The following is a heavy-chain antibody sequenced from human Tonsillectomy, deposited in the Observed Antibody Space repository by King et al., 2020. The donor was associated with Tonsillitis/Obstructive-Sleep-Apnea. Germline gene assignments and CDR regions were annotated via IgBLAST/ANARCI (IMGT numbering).Heavy chain of an antibody. D-gene: IGHD6-13*01. CDR2: IDTSGNT. CDR1: GGSISSYY. V-gene: IGHV4-4*07. Sequence: VQLQESGPGLVKPSETLSLTCTVSGGSISSYYWSWIRQPAGKGLEWIGLIDTSGNTNYNPSLKTRVTMSVDTSKNQFSLKLSSVTAAYTAVYYCARDLSSSPYNWFDPWGQGILVTVSS. J-gene: IGHJ5*02. CDR3: ARDLSSSPYNWFDP.